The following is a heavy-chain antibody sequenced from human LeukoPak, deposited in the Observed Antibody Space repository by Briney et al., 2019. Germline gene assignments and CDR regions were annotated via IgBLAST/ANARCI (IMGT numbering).Heavy chain of an antibody. Sequence: GGSLRLSCAASGFTVSSNYMSWVRQAPGKGLEWVSVIYSGGSTYYADSVKGRFSISRDSPKNTVHLQMNSLRAEDTAVYYCARELREHGVFDIWGQGTMVTVSS. CDR2: IYSGGST. CDR1: GFTVSSNY. CDR3: ARELREHGVFDI. J-gene: IGHJ3*02. D-gene: IGHD1-26*01. V-gene: IGHV3-66*01.